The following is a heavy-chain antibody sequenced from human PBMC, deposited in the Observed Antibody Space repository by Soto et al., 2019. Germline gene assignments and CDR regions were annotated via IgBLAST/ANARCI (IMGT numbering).Heavy chain of an antibody. V-gene: IGHV3-23*01. Sequence: PGGSLRLSCAASGFTFSSYAMSWVRQAPGKGLEWVSAIGGSDGSTYYADSVKGRFTISRDNSKNTLYLQMDSLRAEDTAVYYCAKRDSSDYYPYYFDYWGQGTLVTVSS. J-gene: IGHJ4*02. CDR3: AKRDSSDYYPYYFDY. CDR2: IGGSDGST. D-gene: IGHD3-22*01. CDR1: GFTFSSYA.